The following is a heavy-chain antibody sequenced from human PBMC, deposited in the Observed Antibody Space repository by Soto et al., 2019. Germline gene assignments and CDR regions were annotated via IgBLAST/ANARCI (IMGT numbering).Heavy chain of an antibody. V-gene: IGHV4-30-4*01. CDR3: ARASPVVTDV. Sequence: QVQLQESGPGLVKPSQTLSLTCTVSGGSISSGNYYWSWIRQPPGKGLEWIGYIFYSGTTYHNPSLKSRVTISVDPSKTQFSLKLSSVTAADTAVYYCARASPVVTDVWGQGTTVTVSS. CDR2: IFYSGTT. J-gene: IGHJ6*02. CDR1: GGSISSGNYY. D-gene: IGHD5-18*01.